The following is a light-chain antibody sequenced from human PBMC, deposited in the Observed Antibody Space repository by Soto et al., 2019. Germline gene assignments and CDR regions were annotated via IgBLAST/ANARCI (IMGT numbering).Light chain of an antibody. CDR2: EVS. CDR3: SSYAGSNVV. J-gene: IGLJ2*01. Sequence: QSALTQPPSASGSPGQSVTISCTGTSSDVGTYNYVSWYQQHPGKAPKLMIYEVSERPSGVPNRFSGSKSGNTASLTVSGLPAEDEADYYCSSYAGSNVVFGGGTKLTVL. CDR1: SSDVGTYNY. V-gene: IGLV2-8*01.